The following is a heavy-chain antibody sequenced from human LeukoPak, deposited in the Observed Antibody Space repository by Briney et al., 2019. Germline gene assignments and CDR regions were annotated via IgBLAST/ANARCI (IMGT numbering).Heavy chain of an antibody. Sequence: SVKVSCKASGGTFSSYAIGWVRQAPGQGLEWMGRIIPILGIANYAQKFQGRVTITADKSTSTAYMELSSLRSEDTAVYYCASDYYDSSGYPDYYYYGMDVWGQGTTVTVSS. D-gene: IGHD3-22*01. J-gene: IGHJ6*02. CDR3: ASDYYDSSGYPDYYYYGMDV. V-gene: IGHV1-69*04. CDR2: IIPILGIA. CDR1: GGTFSSYA.